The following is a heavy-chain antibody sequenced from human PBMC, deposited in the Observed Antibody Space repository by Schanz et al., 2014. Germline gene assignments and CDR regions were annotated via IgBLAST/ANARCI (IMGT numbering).Heavy chain of an antibody. J-gene: IGHJ5*02. CDR3: VRDILHRVYDSGSP. CDR2: ISSSSSTR. V-gene: IGHV3-48*01. CDR1: GFTFSSYS. Sequence: EVQLVESGGGLVQPGGSLRLSCTASGFTFSSYSMNWVRQAPGKGLEWVSYISSSSSTRYYADSVKGRFTISRDNAKNSLCLQMNSLRAEDTAVYYCVRDILHRVYDSGSPWGQGTLVTVS. D-gene: IGHD3-10*01.